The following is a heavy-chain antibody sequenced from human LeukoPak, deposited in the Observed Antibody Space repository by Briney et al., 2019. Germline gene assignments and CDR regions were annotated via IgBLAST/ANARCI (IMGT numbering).Heavy chain of an antibody. CDR3: ARDRGYYDSSGYYHTGCFDY. V-gene: IGHV1-18*01. CDR1: GYTFTSYG. D-gene: IGHD3-22*01. Sequence: ASVKVSCKASGYTFTSYGISWVRQAPGQGLEWMGWISAYNGNTNYAQKLQGRVTMTTDTSTSTAYMELRSLRSDDTAVYYCARDRGYYDSSGYYHTGCFDYWGQGTLVTVSS. J-gene: IGHJ4*02. CDR2: ISAYNGNT.